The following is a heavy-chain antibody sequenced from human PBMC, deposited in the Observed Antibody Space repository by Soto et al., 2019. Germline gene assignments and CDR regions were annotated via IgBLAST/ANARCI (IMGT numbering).Heavy chain of an antibody. J-gene: IGHJ6*02. V-gene: IGHV4-31*03. Sequence: SETLSLTCTVSGGSISSSSYIWSWIRQHPGKGLEWIGFMSYSGSAYYNPSLKSRVNISADTSKNQFSLKLTSVTAADTAVYYCARDGILGVRGNFYGLDVWAQGTTVT. CDR3: ARDGILGVRGNFYGLDV. CDR1: GGSISSSSYI. CDR2: MSYSGSA. D-gene: IGHD3-3*02.